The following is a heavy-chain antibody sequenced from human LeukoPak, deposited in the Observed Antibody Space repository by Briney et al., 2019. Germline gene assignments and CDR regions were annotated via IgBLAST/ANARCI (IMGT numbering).Heavy chain of an antibody. D-gene: IGHD1-7*01. J-gene: IGHJ6*02. CDR3: AKDLELELLGVGMDV. CDR1: GFTFDDYA. Sequence: PGGSLRLSCAASGFTFDDYAMHWVRQAPGKGLEWVSGISWNSGSIGYADSVKGRFTISRDNAKNSLYLQMNSLRAEDTALYYCAKDLELELLGVGMDVWGQGTTVTVSS. CDR2: ISWNSGSI. V-gene: IGHV3-9*01.